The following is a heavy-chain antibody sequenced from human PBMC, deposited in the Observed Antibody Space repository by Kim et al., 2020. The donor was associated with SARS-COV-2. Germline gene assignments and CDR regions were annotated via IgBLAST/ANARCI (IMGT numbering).Heavy chain of an antibody. CDR2: NK. V-gene: IGHV3-33*01. J-gene: IGHJ2*01. CDR3: ARGTDWYFDL. D-gene: IGHD1-1*01. Sequence: NKCYDDTFKDRFNISRDNSKNTLNLQMNSLRAEDTAVYYCARGTDWYFDLWGRGTLVTVSS.